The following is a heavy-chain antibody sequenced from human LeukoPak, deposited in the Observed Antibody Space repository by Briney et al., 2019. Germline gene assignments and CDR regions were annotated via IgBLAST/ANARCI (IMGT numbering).Heavy chain of an antibody. CDR1: GFIFSNYA. J-gene: IGHJ4*02. D-gene: IGHD2-15*01. Sequence: GGSLRLSCAASGFIFSNYAMSWVRQAPGKGLEWVSAIDSTGAYTWYADSVKGRFTISKDSSKTILYLQMNSLRAEDTAVYYCAKQLGYCSDGSCYFPYWGQGTLVTVSS. V-gene: IGHV3-23*01. CDR2: IDSTGAYT. CDR3: AKQLGYCSDGSCYFPY.